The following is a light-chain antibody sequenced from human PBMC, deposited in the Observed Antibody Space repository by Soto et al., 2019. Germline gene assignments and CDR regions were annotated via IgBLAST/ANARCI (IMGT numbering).Light chain of an antibody. CDR3: IQTLQTPYT. J-gene: IGKJ2*01. CDR2: LGS. Sequence: DIVMTQSPLSLPVTPGEPASISCRSSQSLRHSSGYNYLGWYLQKPGQSPQLLIYLGSSRASGVPDRFSGSGSGTDFTLRISRVEAEDVGVYYCIQTLQTPYTFGQGTKLDFK. CDR1: QSLRHSSGYNY. V-gene: IGKV2-28*01.